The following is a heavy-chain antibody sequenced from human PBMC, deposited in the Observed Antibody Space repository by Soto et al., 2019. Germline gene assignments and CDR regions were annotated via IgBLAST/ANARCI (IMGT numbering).Heavy chain of an antibody. J-gene: IGHJ4*02. CDR2: ISYDGINK. CDR3: AKGSTAMTYFDY. Sequence: QVQLVESGGGVVQPGRSLILSCAASGFTFSSYGMHWVRQAPGKGLEWVAVISYDGINKYYVDSVKGRFTISRDNSKNKLYLKMNCLRAEDTAVYYCAKGSTAMTYFDYWGQGTLVTVSS. V-gene: IGHV3-30*18. D-gene: IGHD5-18*01. CDR1: GFTFSSYG.